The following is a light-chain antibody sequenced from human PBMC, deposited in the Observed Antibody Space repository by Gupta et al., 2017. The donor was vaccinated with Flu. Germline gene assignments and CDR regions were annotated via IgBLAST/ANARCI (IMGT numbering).Light chain of an antibody. V-gene: IGKV3-15*01. CDR3: QQDNNWPPWT. CDR1: QSVSSN. J-gene: IGKJ1*01. Sequence: EIVMTQSPATLSVSPGERATLSCRASQSVSSNLAWYQQKPGQAPRLLIYGASTRATGIPARSSGSGSGTEFTLTISSRQSEDFAVYYCQQDNNWPPWTFGQGTKVEIK. CDR2: GAS.